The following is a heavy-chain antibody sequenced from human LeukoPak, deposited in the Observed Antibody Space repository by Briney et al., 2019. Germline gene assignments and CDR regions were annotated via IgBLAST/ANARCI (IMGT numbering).Heavy chain of an antibody. D-gene: IGHD2-21*01. CDR2: IVVGSGNT. Sequence: GASVKVSCKAPGFTFTSSAMQWVRQARGQRLEWIGWIVVGSGNTNYAQNFQERVTITRDMSTSTAYMELSSLRSEDTAVYYCAANTPRVVREDAFDIWGQGTMVTVSS. J-gene: IGHJ3*02. V-gene: IGHV1-58*02. CDR3: AANTPRVVREDAFDI. CDR1: GFTFTSSA.